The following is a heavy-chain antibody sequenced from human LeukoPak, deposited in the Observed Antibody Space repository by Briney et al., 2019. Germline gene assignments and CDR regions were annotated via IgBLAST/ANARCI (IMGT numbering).Heavy chain of an antibody. V-gene: IGHV4-4*02. CDR3: AGDPNIVSTVTLRAFDI. J-gene: IGHJ3*02. D-gene: IGHD5/OR15-5a*01. CDR1: GGSISSSSW. CDR2: VYHSGSP. Sequence: KTSETLSLTCAVSGGSISSSSWWSWVRQPPGKGLEWIGEVYHSGSPNYNPSFRGRVTILVDKSKNQFSLNLGSLTAADTAVYYCAGDPNIVSTVTLRAFDIWGQGTMVSVSS.